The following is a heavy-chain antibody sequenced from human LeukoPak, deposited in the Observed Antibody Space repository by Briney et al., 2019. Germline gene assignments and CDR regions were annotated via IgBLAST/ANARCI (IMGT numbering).Heavy chain of an antibody. CDR1: GGSFSGYY. Sequence: ETLSLTCAVYGGSFSGYYWSWIRQPPGKGLEWIGEINHSGSTNYNPSLKSRVTISVDTSKNQFSLKLSSVTAADTAVYYCARGGDLTTFDYWGQGTLVTVSS. V-gene: IGHV4-34*01. CDR2: INHSGST. J-gene: IGHJ4*02. CDR3: ARGGDLTTFDY. D-gene: IGHD2-21*02.